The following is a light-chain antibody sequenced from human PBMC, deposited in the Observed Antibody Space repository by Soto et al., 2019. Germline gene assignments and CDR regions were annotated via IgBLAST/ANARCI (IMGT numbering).Light chain of an antibody. Sequence: QSALTKPSSVSGSPGQSVTISCTGTSSDVGGYNYVSWYQQHPGKAPKLMIYDVSKRPSGVPDRFSGSKSGNTASLTISGLQAEDEADYYCCSYAGSYYVFGTGTKVTVL. V-gene: IGLV2-11*01. J-gene: IGLJ1*01. CDR3: CSYAGSYYV. CDR1: SSDVGGYNY. CDR2: DVS.